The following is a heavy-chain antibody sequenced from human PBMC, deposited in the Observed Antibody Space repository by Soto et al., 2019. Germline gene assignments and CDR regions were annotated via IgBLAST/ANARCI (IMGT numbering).Heavy chain of an antibody. CDR1: GFTVSTNY. CDR2: ISYDGSDK. Sequence: GGSLRLSSVASGFTVSTNYMHWVRQAPGTGLEWVAVISYDGSDKYYADSVKGRFTISRDNSKNRLYLQMNSLRAEDTAVYYCATMERLFDYWGQGTLVTVSS. V-gene: IGHV3-30*03. D-gene: IGHD3-3*01. CDR3: ATMERLFDY. J-gene: IGHJ4*02.